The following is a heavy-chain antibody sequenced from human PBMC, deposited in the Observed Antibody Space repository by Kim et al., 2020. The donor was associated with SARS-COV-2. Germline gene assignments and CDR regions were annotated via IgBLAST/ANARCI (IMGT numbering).Heavy chain of an antibody. D-gene: IGHD2-2*01. V-gene: IGHV4-34*01. CDR2: INHSGST. CDR1: GGSFSGYY. Sequence: SETLSLTCAVYGGSFSGYYWSWIRQPPGKGLEWIGEINHSGSTNYNPSLKSRVTISVDTSKNQFSLKLSSVTAADTAVYYCASYRYCSSTSCHTFDYWGQGTLVTVSS. CDR3: ASYRYCSSTSCHTFDY. J-gene: IGHJ4*02.